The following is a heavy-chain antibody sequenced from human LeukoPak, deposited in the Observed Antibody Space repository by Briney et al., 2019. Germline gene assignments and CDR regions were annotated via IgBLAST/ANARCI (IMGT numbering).Heavy chain of an antibody. D-gene: IGHD6-19*01. CDR3: AREGRVAGHYVVDY. V-gene: IGHV1-2*02. J-gene: IGHJ4*02. CDR2: INPNSGGT. Sequence: ASVKVSCKTSGYTFTGYYMHWVRQAPGQGVEWMGWINPNSGGTNYAQNFQGRVTMTRDTSISTAYMELSRLRSDDTAIYYCAREGRVAGHYVVDYWGQGTLVTVSS. CDR1: GYTFTGYY.